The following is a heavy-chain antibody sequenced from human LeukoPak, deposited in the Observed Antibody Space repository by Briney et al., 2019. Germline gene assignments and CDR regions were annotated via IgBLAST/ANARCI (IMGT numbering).Heavy chain of an antibody. CDR2: TYYRSKWYN. D-gene: IGHD4-23*01. CDR3: AREDYGGKSGTYFDY. J-gene: IGHJ4*02. V-gene: IGHV6-1*01. Sequence: SQTLSLTCAISGDSVSSSSAAWNWIRQSPSRGLEWLGRTYYRSKWYNDYAVSVRSRITVNPDTSKNQFSLQLNSVTPEDTAMYYCAREDYGGKSGTYFDYWGQGTLVTVSS. CDR1: GDSVSSSSAA.